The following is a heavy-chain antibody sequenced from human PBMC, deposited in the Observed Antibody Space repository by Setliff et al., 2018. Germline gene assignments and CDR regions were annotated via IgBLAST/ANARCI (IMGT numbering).Heavy chain of an antibody. V-gene: IGHV3-7*01. Sequence: WIRQSPGEGLEWVANIKQDGSVKYYVDSVKGRFTISRDNANQSLYLQMNSLRAEDTAVYYCARLALTGYDSSGYYYALEYYYYMDVWGKGTTVTVSS. D-gene: IGHD3-22*01. CDR3: ARLALTGYDSSGYYYALEYYYYMDV. J-gene: IGHJ6*03. CDR2: IKQDGSVK.